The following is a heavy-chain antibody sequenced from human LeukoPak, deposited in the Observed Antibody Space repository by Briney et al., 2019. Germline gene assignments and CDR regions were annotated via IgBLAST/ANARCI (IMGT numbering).Heavy chain of an antibody. V-gene: IGHV3-9*01. CDR1: GFTFDDYA. CDR2: ISWNSGSI. CDR3: AKANLMYGWFDP. Sequence: PGGSLRLSCAASGFTFDDYAMHWVRQAPGKGLEWVSGISWNSGSIGYADSVKGRFTISRDNAKNSLYLQMNSLRAEDTAVYYCAKANLMYGWFDPWGQGTLVTVSS. J-gene: IGHJ5*02. D-gene: IGHD2-8*01.